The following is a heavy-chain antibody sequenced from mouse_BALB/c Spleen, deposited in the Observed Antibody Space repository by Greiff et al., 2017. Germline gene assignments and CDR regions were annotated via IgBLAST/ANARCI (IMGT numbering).Heavy chain of an antibody. CDR2: IRSKSNNYAT. D-gene: IGHD1-1*01. CDR3: VRQGYGSSYSYAMDY. V-gene: IGHV10-1*02. Sequence: EVKLVESGGGLVQPKGSLKLSCAASGFTFNTYAMNWVRQAPGKGLEWVARIRSKSNNYATYYADSVKDRFTISRDDSQSMLYLQMNNLKTEDTAMYYCVRQGYGSSYSYAMDYWGQGTSVTVSS. CDR1: GFTFNTYA. J-gene: IGHJ4*01.